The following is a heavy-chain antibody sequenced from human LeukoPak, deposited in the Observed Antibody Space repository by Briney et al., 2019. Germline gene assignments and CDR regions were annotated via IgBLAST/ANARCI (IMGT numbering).Heavy chain of an antibody. J-gene: IGHJ2*01. Sequence: GGSLRLSCAASGFTFSSYSMNWVRQAPGKGLEWVSSISSSSSYIYYADSVKGRFTISRDNAKNSLYLQMNSLRAEDTAVYYCARVVGAGYFDLWGRGTLVTVSS. CDR3: ARVVGAGYFDL. CDR1: GFTFSSYS. CDR2: ISSSSSYI. D-gene: IGHD1-26*01. V-gene: IGHV3-21*01.